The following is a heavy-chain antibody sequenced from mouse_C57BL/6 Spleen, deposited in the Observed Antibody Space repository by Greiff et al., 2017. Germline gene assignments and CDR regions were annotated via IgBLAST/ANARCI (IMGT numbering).Heavy chain of an antibody. CDR1: GFNIKDYY. Sequence: VQLKESGAELVKPGASVKLSCTASGFNIKDYYMHWVKQRTEQGLEWIGRIDPEDGETKYAPKFQGKATITADTSSNTAYLQLSSLTSEDTAVYYCDRHSSGSPYYAMDYWGQGTSVTVSS. CDR3: DRHSSGSPYYAMDY. V-gene: IGHV14-2*01. D-gene: IGHD3-2*02. CDR2: IDPEDGET. J-gene: IGHJ4*01.